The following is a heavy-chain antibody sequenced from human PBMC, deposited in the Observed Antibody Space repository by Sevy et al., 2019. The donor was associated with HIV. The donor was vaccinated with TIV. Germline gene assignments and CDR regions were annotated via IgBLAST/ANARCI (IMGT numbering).Heavy chain of an antibody. CDR2: ISSSGSSM. CDR1: GFTFSSYE. Sequence: GGSLRLSCAASGFTFSSYEMNWVRQAPGKGLEWLSHISSSGSSMYYADSVKGRFTISRDNAKNSLYLQMNSLRAEDTAVHYCARGGRRIDVYNRKDAFDIWGQGTMVTVSS. V-gene: IGHV3-48*03. D-gene: IGHD1-20*01. CDR3: ARGGRRIDVYNRKDAFDI. J-gene: IGHJ3*02.